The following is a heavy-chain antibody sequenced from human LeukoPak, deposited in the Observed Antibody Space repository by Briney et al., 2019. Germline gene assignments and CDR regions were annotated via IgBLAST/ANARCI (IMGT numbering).Heavy chain of an antibody. V-gene: IGHV4-38-2*01. J-gene: IGHJ4*02. CDR2: IYYSGST. CDR3: ARISEYYDSSGYYYFIDY. D-gene: IGHD3-22*01. Sequence: GSLRLSCAASGFTFSSYAMSWVRQPPGKGLEWIGSIYYSGSTYYNPSLKSRVTISVDTSKNQFSLKLSSVTAADTAVYYCARISEYYDSSGYYYFIDYWGQGTLVTVSS. CDR1: GFTFSSYA.